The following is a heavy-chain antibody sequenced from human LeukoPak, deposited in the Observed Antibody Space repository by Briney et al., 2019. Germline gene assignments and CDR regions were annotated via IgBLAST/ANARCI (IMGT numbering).Heavy chain of an antibody. CDR3: ARVGGELFFDY. J-gene: IGHJ4*02. V-gene: IGHV1-69*05. Sequence: ASVKVSCKASGYTFTSYDISWVRQAPGQGLEWMGGIIPIFGTANYAQKFQGRVTITTDESTSTAYMELSSLRSEDTAVYYCARVGGELFFDYWGQGTLVTVSS. CDR1: GYTFTSYD. D-gene: IGHD3-10*01. CDR2: IIPIFGTA.